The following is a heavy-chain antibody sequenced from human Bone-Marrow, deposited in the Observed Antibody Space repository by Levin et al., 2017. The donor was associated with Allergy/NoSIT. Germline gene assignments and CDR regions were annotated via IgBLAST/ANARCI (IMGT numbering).Heavy chain of an antibody. CDR1: EFTFSSYS. J-gene: IGHJ3*02. CDR3: AKDTGTFAFHI. Sequence: GESLKISCAASEFTFSSYSMTWVRQAPGKGLEWVSVISSGGDLTYYADSVRGRFTVSRDNSKNTVYVQMNSLRAEDTAVYYCAKDTGTFAFHIWGQGTMVTVSS. CDR2: ISSGGDLT. V-gene: IGHV3-23*03. D-gene: IGHD1-14*01.